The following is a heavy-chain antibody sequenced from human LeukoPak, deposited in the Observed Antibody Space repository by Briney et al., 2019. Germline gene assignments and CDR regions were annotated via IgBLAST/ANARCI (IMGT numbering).Heavy chain of an antibody. CDR2: ISGSGGST. V-gene: IGHV3-23*01. D-gene: IGHD3-10*01. CDR1: GFTFSRYS. CDR3: AKDGSVLLWFGELLPHPNYFDY. J-gene: IGHJ4*02. Sequence: TGGSLRLSRAASGFTFSRYSMNWVRQAPGKGLEWVSAISGSGGSTYYADSVKGRFTISRDNSKNTLYLQMNSLRAEDTAVYYCAKDGSVLLWFGELLPHPNYFDYWGQGTLVTVSS.